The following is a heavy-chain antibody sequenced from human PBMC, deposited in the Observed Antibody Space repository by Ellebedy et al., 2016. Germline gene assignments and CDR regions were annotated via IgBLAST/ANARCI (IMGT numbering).Heavy chain of an antibody. CDR1: GYSFSNYW. CDR2: IYPRDSDT. CDR3: ATYGGLDV. Sequence: GESLKISXKASGYSFSNYWIGWVRQMPGKGLEWMGVIYPRDSDTRYSQSFKGHITISADTSISTAYLQWTSLKASDSAVYYRATYGGLDVWGKGNTV. V-gene: IGHV5-51*01. D-gene: IGHD2-21*01. J-gene: IGHJ6*03.